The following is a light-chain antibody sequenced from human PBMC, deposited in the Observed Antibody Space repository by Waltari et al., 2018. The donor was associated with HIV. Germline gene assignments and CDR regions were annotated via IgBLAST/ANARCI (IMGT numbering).Light chain of an antibody. CDR2: RNS. J-gene: IGLJ1*01. CDR1: TSHIDSHY. V-gene: IGLV1-47*01. Sequence: QSVLTQPPSASATPGQRITIPCSGGTSHIDSHYDNWYQQLPGTAPKVFIYRNSQRPSGVPDRFSGSKSGTSASLIISGLRSGDEADYYCASWDDSLNAFVFGTGTKVTVL. CDR3: ASWDDSLNAFV.